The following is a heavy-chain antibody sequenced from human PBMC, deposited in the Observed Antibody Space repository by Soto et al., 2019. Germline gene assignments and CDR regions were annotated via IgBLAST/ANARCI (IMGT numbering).Heavy chain of an antibody. V-gene: IGHV4-31*11. D-gene: IGHD2-15*01. CDR2: IYHGGTT. J-gene: IGHJ4*02. CDR1: GGSIDTAGSY. CDR3: ARYCSGGTCYDRIDY. Sequence: PSETLFLTCAVSGGSIDTAGSYWSWIRQIPGRGLEWIGHIYHGGTTDYNPSLKSRITMSVDTSKNQFSLELNSVTAADTAVYYCARYCSGGTCYDRIDYWGQGTLVTVSS.